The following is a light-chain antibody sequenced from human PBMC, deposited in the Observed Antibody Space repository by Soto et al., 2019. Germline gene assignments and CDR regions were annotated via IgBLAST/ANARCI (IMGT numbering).Light chain of an antibody. CDR1: SSDVGGYNY. J-gene: IGLJ1*01. CDR2: NVN. V-gene: IGLV2-14*03. Sequence: QCVLTQPASGNGFPVESSSISCNGTSSDVGGYNYVSWYHQHPGEVPKVIIFNVNNRPSGVSDRFSGSRSGNTASLTISGLQAEDEADYYCSSFTSSTTYVFGTGPKVPVL. CDR3: SSFTSSTTYV.